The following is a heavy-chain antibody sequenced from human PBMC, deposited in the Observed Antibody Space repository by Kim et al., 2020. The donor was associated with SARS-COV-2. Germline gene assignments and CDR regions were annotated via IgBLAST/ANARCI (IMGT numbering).Heavy chain of an antibody. V-gene: IGHV3-23*01. CDR1: GFTFSSYA. CDR2: ISGSGGST. CDR3: AKGANARYFDWLSIPDWFDP. D-gene: IGHD3-9*01. J-gene: IGHJ5*02. Sequence: GGSLRLSCAASGFTFSSYAMSWVRQAPGKGLEWASDISGSGGSTYYADSVKGRFTISRDNSKNTLYLQMNSLRAEDTAVYYCAKGANARYFDWLSIPDWFDPWGQGTLVTVSS.